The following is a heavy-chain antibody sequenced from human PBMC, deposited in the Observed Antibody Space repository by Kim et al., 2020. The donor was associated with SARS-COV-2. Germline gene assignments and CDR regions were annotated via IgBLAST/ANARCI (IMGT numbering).Heavy chain of an antibody. D-gene: IGHD3-10*01. Sequence: SAQSFQGRVTITRDTSATTAYMELSSLTSKDTAVYYCAREGSGSYNWLDPWGQGTLVTVSS. CDR3: AREGSGSYNWLDP. V-gene: IGHV1-3*01. J-gene: IGHJ5*02.